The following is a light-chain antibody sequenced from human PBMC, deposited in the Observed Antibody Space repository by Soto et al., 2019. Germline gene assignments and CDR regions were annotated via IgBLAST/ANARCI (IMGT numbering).Light chain of an antibody. CDR3: QSYDSSLSGYV. CDR2: GND. Sequence: QSALTQPPSVSGAPGQKVTISCTGSNSNIGAAYDVNWYQHLPGTAPKLLIYGNDNRPSGVPDRFSGSKSGTSASLAITGLRAEYEADYYCQSYDSSLSGYVFGAGTKVTVL. V-gene: IGLV1-40*01. CDR1: NSNIGAAYD. J-gene: IGLJ1*01.